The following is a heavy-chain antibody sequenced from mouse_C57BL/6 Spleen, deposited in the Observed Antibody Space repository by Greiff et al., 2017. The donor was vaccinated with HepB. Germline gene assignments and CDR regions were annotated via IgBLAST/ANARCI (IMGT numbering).Heavy chain of an antibody. CDR3: TRGASTMATYYFDY. CDR2: IDPETGGT. D-gene: IGHD2-1*01. V-gene: IGHV1-15*01. CDR1: GYTFTDYE. Sequence: VQRVESGAELVRPGASVTLSCKASGYTFTDYEMHWVKQTPVHGLEWIGAIDPETGGTAYNQKFKGKAILTADKSSSTAYMELRSLTSEDSAVYYCTRGASTMATYYFDYWGQGTTLTVSS. J-gene: IGHJ2*01.